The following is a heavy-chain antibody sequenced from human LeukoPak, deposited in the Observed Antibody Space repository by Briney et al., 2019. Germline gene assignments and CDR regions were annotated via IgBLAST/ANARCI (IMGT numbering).Heavy chain of an antibody. CDR1: GDSISRGNDY. Sequence: PSQTLSLTCTVSGDSISRGNDYWSWIRQPPGKGLEWIGYIYYTGKTYYSTSLKRRLIISVDTSQNQFSLKLKSVTAADTAVYDCARVDTTMVPDVWGQGTTVTVSS. CDR2: IYYTGKT. D-gene: IGHD5-18*01. J-gene: IGHJ6*02. CDR3: ARVDTTMVPDV. V-gene: IGHV4-30-4*01.